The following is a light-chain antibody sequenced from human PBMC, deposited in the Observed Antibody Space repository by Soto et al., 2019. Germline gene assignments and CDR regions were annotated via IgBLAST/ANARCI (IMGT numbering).Light chain of an antibody. CDR3: ASYTTHTARFV. V-gene: IGLV2-18*02. CDR2: EVT. CDR1: SSDVGSYNR. Sequence: QAVLTQPPSVSGSPGQSVTIPCTGTSSDVGSYNRVSWYQQPPGTVPKVIIYEVTNRPSGVPDRFSGSKSGNTASLTISGLQAEDEADYYCASYTTHTARFVFGTGTQLTVL. J-gene: IGLJ7*01.